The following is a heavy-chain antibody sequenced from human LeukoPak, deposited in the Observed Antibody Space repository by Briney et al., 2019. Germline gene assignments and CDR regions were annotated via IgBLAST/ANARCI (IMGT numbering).Heavy chain of an antibody. Sequence: GGSLRLSCAASGFTFSSYGMSWVRQAPGKGLEWVSAISGSGGSTYYADSVKGRFTISRDNSKNTLYLQMNSLRAEDTAVYYCAREKYGDYGRRGYYNYIDVWGKGTTVTISS. D-gene: IGHD4-17*01. J-gene: IGHJ6*03. CDR1: GFTFSSYG. V-gene: IGHV3-23*01. CDR3: AREKYGDYGRRGYYNYIDV. CDR2: ISGSGGST.